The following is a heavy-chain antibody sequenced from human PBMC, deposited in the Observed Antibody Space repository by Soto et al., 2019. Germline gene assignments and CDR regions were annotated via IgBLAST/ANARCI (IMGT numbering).Heavy chain of an antibody. D-gene: IGHD2-2*02. J-gene: IGHJ6*02. CDR1: GGSISSSSYY. V-gene: IGHV4-39*01. Sequence: AGTLSLTCTVSGGSISSSSYYWGWIRQPPGKGLEWIGSIYYSGSTYYNPSLKSRVTISVDTSKNQFSLKLSSVTAADTAAYYCATDDIPVVPADIFGAEDYYYYGMEVWGQGTTVT. CDR2: IYYSGST. CDR3: ATDDIPVVPADIFGAEDYYYYGMEV.